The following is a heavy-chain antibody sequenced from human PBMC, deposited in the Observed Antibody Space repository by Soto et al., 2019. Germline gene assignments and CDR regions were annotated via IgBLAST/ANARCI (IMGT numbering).Heavy chain of an antibody. CDR1: GYPFTTYG. CDR2: ISTYNGDT. D-gene: IGHD3-3*01. Sequence: QVQLAQSGAEVKKPGASVKVSCKASGYPFTTYGISWVRQAPGHARAWMGWISTYNGDTEYPQSLQGRDTMTRDTSTAPAYMELRSLRSDDTAVYYCARVMTTFGVVSKAPDHWGQGTLVTVSS. J-gene: IGHJ4*02. V-gene: IGHV1-18*04. CDR3: ARVMTTFGVVSKAPDH.